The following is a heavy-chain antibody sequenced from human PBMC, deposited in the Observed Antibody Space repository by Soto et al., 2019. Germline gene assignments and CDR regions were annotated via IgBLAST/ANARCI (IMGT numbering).Heavy chain of an antibody. J-gene: IGHJ4*02. V-gene: IGHV3-53*01. Sequence: EVQLVESGGGLIQPGGSLRLSCAVSGFTVSNNYMSWVRQAPGKGLEGVSVIYSGGYTAYGDSVKGRFTISRDNSKNTIFPQKNTRGAAAPAVFFWGTPPGGGGYWGQGTLVTVSS. CDR1: GFTVSNNY. D-gene: IGHD3-10*01. CDR2: IYSGGYT. CDR3: GTPPGGGGY.